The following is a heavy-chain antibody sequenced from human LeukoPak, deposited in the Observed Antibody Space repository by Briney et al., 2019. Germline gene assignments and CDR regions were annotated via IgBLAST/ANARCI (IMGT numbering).Heavy chain of an antibody. V-gene: IGHV1-2*02. D-gene: IGHD6-13*01. J-gene: IGHJ3*02. CDR1: GYTFTGYY. CDR3: AKVRPGYSSSWYWGPQIWDAFDI. CDR2: INPNSGGI. Sequence: GASVKVSCKASGYTFTGYYIHWVRQAPGQGLEWMGWINPNSGGIKFAQKFQGRVTMTRDTSISTAYMELSRLRSDDTAVYYCAKVRPGYSSSWYWGPQIWDAFDIWGQGTMVTVSS.